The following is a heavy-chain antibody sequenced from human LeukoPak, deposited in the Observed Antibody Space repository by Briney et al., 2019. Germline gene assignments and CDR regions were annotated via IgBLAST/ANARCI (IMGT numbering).Heavy chain of an antibody. CDR2: ISGSGGST. CDR1: GFTFSSYA. D-gene: IGHD5-18*01. V-gene: IGHV3-23*01. Sequence: TGGSLRLSCAASGFTFSSYAMSWVRQAPGKGVEWASGISGSGGSTYYADSVKGRFTISRDNSKNTLYLQMNSLRAEDTAVYYCAKDSPRGYSYGNFDYWGQGTLVTVSS. J-gene: IGHJ4*02. CDR3: AKDSPRGYSYGNFDY.